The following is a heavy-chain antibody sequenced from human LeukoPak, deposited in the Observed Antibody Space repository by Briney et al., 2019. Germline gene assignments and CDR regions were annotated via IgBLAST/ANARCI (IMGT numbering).Heavy chain of an antibody. V-gene: IGHV4-61*02. CDR1: GDSINSGSYY. Sequence: SQTLSLTCTVSGDSINSGSYYWSWIRQPAEKGLEWIGRIYTSGSTNYNPSLKSRLTISVDTSKNEFSLNLSSVTAADTAVYYCARESSHYYASGTYSWWFDPWGQGTLVTVSS. D-gene: IGHD3-10*01. J-gene: IGHJ5*02. CDR2: IYTSGST. CDR3: ARESSHYYASGTYSWWFDP.